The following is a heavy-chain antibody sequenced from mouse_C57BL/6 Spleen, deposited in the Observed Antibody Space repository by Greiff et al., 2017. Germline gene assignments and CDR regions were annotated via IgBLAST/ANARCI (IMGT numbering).Heavy chain of an antibody. J-gene: IGHJ3*01. CDR1: GYTFTSYG. D-gene: IGHD2-3*01. CDR2: IYHRSGNT. CDR3: ARVYDGSAWFAY. V-gene: IGHV1-81*01. Sequence: QVQLQQSGAELARPGASVKLSCKASGYTFTSYGISWVKQKTGQGLEWIGEIYHRSGNTYYHEKFKGKITLTADKSSSTAYMELRGLTSEDSAVFFCARVYDGSAWFAYWGQGTLVTVSA.